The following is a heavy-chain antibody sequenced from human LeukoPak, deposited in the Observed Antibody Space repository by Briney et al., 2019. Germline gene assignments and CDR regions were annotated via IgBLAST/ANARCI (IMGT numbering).Heavy chain of an antibody. CDR2: IISSGGNT. D-gene: IGHD4-11*01. CDR1: GFTFSSYA. V-gene: IGHV3-23*01. Sequence: GGSLRLSCAASGFTFSSYAMSWVRQAPGKGLEWVSAIISSGGNTYYGDSVKGRFTISRDSSKNTLYLQMNSLRADDTAVYYCATVGTTRVYYFDYWGQGTLVTVSS. J-gene: IGHJ4*02. CDR3: ATVGTTRVYYFDY.